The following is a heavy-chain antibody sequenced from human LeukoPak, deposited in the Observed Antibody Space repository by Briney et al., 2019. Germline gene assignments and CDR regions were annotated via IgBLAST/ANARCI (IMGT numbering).Heavy chain of an antibody. J-gene: IGHJ5*02. V-gene: IGHV1-69*01. D-gene: IGHD6-19*01. CDR2: IIPIFGTA. CDR1: GGTFSSYA. Sequence: SVKVSCKASGGTFSSYAISWVRQAPGQGLEWMGGIIPIFGTANYAQKFQGRVTITADESTSTAYMELCSLRSEDTAVYYYARDRVSSGWYWFDPWGQGTLVTVSS. CDR3: ARDRVSSGWYWFDP.